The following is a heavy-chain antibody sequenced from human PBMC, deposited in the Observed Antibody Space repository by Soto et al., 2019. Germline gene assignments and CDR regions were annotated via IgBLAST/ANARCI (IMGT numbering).Heavy chain of an antibody. V-gene: IGHV1-8*01. CDR3: ARRAWQQLDYDYDYRDV. J-gene: IGHJ6*03. CDR1: GYTFTSYD. Sequence: QVQLVQSGAEVKKPGASVKVSCKASGYTFTSYDINWVRQATGQGLEWMGWMNPNSGNTGYAQKFQGRVTMTRNTSISTAYMELSSLRSEDTAVYYCARRAWQQLDYDYDYRDVWGKGTKVTVSS. D-gene: IGHD6-13*01. CDR2: MNPNSGNT.